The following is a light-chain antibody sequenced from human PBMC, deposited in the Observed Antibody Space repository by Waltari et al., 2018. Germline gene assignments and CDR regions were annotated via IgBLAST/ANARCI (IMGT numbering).Light chain of an antibody. Sequence: DIQMTQSPSSVSASVGDRVTITCRASQAISSWLAWYQQKPGKAAKLLFYAASSLQSGVPSRFSGSGFGTDFTLTISSLQPEDFATYFCQQFDTFPLTFGQGTRLEIK. J-gene: IGKJ5*01. CDR2: AAS. CDR1: QAISSW. V-gene: IGKV1-12*01. CDR3: QQFDTFPLT.